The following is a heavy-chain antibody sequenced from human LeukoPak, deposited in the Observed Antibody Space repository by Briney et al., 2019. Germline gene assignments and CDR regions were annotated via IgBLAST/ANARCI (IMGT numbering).Heavy chain of an antibody. Sequence: ASVKVSCKASGYTFTSYGISWVRQAPGQGLEXXXXXXAYNGNTNYAQKLQGRVTMTTDTSTSTAYMELRSLRSDDTAVYYCARRTSDYGGNYYYFDYWGQGTLVTVSS. V-gene: IGHV1-18*01. D-gene: IGHD4-23*01. CDR1: GYTFTSYG. CDR2: XXAYNGNT. CDR3: ARRTSDYGGNYYYFDY. J-gene: IGHJ4*02.